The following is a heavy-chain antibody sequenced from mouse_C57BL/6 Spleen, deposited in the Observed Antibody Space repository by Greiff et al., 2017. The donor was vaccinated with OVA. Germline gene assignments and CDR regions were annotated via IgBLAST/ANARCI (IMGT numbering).Heavy chain of an antibody. CDR1: GYSITSGYY. V-gene: IGHV3-6*01. CDR3: ARDYGSSPWYFDV. CDR2: ISYDGSN. Sequence: EVQLQESGPGLVKPSQSLSLTCSVTGYSITSGYYWNWIRQFPGNKLEWMGYISYDGSNKSNPSLKNRNPITRDTSKNQFFLKLNSVTTEDTATYYCARDYGSSPWYFDVWGTGTTVTVSS. D-gene: IGHD1-1*01. J-gene: IGHJ1*03.